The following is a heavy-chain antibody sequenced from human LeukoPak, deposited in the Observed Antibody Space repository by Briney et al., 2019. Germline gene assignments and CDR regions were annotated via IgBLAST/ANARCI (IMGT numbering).Heavy chain of an antibody. CDR2: IKRKGDDGTI. CDR1: GFTFSNAW. Sequence: GGSLRLSCAASGFTFSNAWMSWVRQALRKGLEWVGRIKRKGDDGTIDYAAPVKGRLTISRDDSKNTLYLQMNSLKSEDTAVYYCTAGTGRSDFDYWGQGTLVTVSS. V-gene: IGHV3-15*01. J-gene: IGHJ4*02. D-gene: IGHD3/OR15-3a*01. CDR3: TAGTGRSDFDY.